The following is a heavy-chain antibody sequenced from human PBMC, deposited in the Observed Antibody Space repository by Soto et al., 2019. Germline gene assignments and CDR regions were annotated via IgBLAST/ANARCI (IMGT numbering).Heavy chain of an antibody. D-gene: IGHD1-1*01. CDR3: ARATVQLERQFFNDYYYYMDV. V-gene: IGHV4-39*01. Sequence: SETLSLTCTVSDGSISSSSYYWGWIRQPPGKGLEWIGSIYYSGSTYYNPSLKSRVTISVDTSKNQFSLKLSSVTAADTAVYYCARATVQLERQFFNDYYYYMDVWGKGTTVTVSS. CDR2: IYYSGST. CDR1: DGSISSSSYY. J-gene: IGHJ6*03.